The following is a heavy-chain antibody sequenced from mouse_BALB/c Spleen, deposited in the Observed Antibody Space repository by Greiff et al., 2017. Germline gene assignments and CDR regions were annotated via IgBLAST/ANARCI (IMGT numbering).Heavy chain of an antibody. Sequence: EVKLQESGPGLVKPSQSLSLTCTVTGYSITSDYAWNWIRQFPGNKLEWMGYISYSGSTSYNPSLKSRISITRDTSKNQFFLQLNSVTTEDTATYYCARRGTYDPFAYWGQGTLVTVSA. J-gene: IGHJ3*01. CDR2: ISYSGST. D-gene: IGHD2-12*01. V-gene: IGHV3-2*02. CDR3: ARRGTYDPFAY. CDR1: GYSITSDYA.